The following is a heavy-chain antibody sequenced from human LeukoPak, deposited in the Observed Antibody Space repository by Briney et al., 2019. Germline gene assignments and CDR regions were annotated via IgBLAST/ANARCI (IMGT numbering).Heavy chain of an antibody. Sequence: GESLKISCKGSGYSFPNYWIAWVRQMPGKGLGWMGIIYPGDSDTRYSPSFQGQVTISADKSISTAYLQWSSLKASDTAMYYCARGYCSSTSCYYFDYWGQGTLVTVSS. CDR3: ARGYCSSTSCYYFDY. J-gene: IGHJ4*02. V-gene: IGHV5-51*01. D-gene: IGHD2-2*01. CDR1: GYSFPNYW. CDR2: IYPGDSDT.